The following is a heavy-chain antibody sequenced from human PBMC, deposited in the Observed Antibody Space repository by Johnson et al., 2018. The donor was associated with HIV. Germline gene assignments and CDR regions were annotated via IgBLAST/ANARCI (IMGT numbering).Heavy chain of an antibody. CDR1: GFTFSSYG. Sequence: QMQLVESGGGVVQPGRSLRLSCAASGFTFSSYGMLWVRQAPGKGLEWVAVMYTGGTTYYADSVKGRFTISRDNSKNTLYLQMNSLRAEDTAVYYCARDGESQQLPLGDAFDVWGQGTMVTVSS. V-gene: IGHV3-33*08. J-gene: IGHJ3*01. CDR2: MYTGGTT. D-gene: IGHD6-13*01. CDR3: ARDGESQQLPLGDAFDV.